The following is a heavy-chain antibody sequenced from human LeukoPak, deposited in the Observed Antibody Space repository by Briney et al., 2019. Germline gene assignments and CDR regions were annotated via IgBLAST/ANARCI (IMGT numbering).Heavy chain of an antibody. CDR2: ISGSGGST. D-gene: IGHD6-25*01. J-gene: IGHJ3*02. V-gene: IGHV3-23*01. CDR1: GFTFSSYA. CDR3: AKASGRGGAFDI. Sequence: PGGSLRLSCAASGFTFSSYAMSWVRQAPGKGLEWVSAISGSGGSTYYADSVKGRFTISRDNSKNTLYLQMNSLRAEDTTVYYCAKASGRGGAFDIWGQGTMVTVSS.